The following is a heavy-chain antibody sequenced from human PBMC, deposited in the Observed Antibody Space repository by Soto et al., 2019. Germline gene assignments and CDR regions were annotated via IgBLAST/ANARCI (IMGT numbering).Heavy chain of an antibody. V-gene: IGHV3-23*01. CDR3: AKSRSTYYDFWSGYLVYGMDV. CDR1: GFTFSSYA. CDR2: ISGSGGST. J-gene: IGHJ6*02. Sequence: PGGSLRFSCAASGFTFSSYAMSWVRQAPGKGLEWVSAISGSGGSTYYADSVKGRFTISRDNSKNTLYLQMNSLRAEDTAVYYCAKSRSTYYDFWSGYLVYGMDVWGQGTTVTVSS. D-gene: IGHD3-3*01.